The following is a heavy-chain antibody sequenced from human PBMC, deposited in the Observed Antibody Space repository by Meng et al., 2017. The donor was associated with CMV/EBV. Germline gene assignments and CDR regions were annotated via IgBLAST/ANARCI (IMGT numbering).Heavy chain of an antibody. J-gene: IGHJ6*02. Sequence: GESLKIPCSASGFTFSSYGMHWVRQAPGKGLEWVAFIRYDGSNKYYADPVKGRFTISRDNSKNTLYLQMNSLRAEDTAVYYCAKDGPSITIFGVVITSRGDYYYGMDVWGQGTTVTVSS. D-gene: IGHD3-3*01. CDR3: AKDGPSITIFGVVITSRGDYYYGMDV. CDR2: IRYDGSNK. V-gene: IGHV3-30*02. CDR1: GFTFSSYG.